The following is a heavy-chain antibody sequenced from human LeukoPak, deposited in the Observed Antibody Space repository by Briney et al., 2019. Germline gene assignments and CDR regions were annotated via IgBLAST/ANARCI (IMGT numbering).Heavy chain of an antibody. CDR3: AGHHPRNTVDF. Sequence: SETLSLTCTVSGGSISSYYWSWIRQPPGKGLEWIAYISDIGSINYNPSLKCRVTISLDPSKNQFSLKLSSVTAADTAVYYCAGHHPRNTVDFWGQGTLVTVSS. D-gene: IGHD2/OR15-2a*01. V-gene: IGHV4-59*08. CDR2: ISDIGSI. CDR1: GGSISSYY. J-gene: IGHJ4*02.